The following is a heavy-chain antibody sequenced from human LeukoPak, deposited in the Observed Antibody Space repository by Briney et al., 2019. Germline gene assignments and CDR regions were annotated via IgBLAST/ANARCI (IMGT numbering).Heavy chain of an antibody. D-gene: IGHD2-21*01. J-gene: IGHJ3*02. Sequence: SETLSLTCTVSGGSISSYYWSWIRQPAGKGLEWIGRIYTSGSTNYNPSLKSRVTMSVDTSKNQFSLKLSSVTAADTAVYYCARDGRLRVLDASDIWGQGTMVTVSS. V-gene: IGHV4-4*07. CDR1: GGSISSYY. CDR3: ARDGRLRVLDASDI. CDR2: IYTSGST.